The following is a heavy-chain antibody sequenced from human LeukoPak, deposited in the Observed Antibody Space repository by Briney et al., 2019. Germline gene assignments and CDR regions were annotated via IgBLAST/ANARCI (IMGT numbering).Heavy chain of an antibody. Sequence: SETLSLTCAVYGGSFSGYYWNWIRQPPGMGLEWIGEINHSGSTNYNPSLKSRVTISVDTSKNQFSLKLSSVTAADTAVYYCAMMVYNSSWQGVGYWGQGALVTVSS. CDR2: INHSGST. J-gene: IGHJ4*02. CDR1: GGSFSGYY. V-gene: IGHV4-34*01. CDR3: AMMVYNSSWQGVGY. D-gene: IGHD6-13*01.